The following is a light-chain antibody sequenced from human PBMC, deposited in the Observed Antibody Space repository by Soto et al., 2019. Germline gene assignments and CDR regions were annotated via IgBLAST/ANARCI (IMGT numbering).Light chain of an antibody. CDR2: DVT. CDR3: CSYGGSFPYV. Sequence: QSALTQPPSASGSPGQSVTISCTGTSSDVGKYDYVSWYQQRPGKAPKLLIYDVTKRPSGVPDRFSGSKSGNTASLTISGLQAEDEADFYCCSYGGSFPYVFGTGTKLTVL. CDR1: SSDVGKYDY. J-gene: IGLJ1*01. V-gene: IGLV2-11*01.